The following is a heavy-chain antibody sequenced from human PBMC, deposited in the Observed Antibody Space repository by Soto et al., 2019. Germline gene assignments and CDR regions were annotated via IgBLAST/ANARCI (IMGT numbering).Heavy chain of an antibody. D-gene: IGHD2-2*01. Sequence: GGSLRLSCAASGFTFSSYWMSWVRQAPGKGLEWVANIKQDGSEKYYVDSVKGRFTISRDNAKNSLYLQMNSLRAEDTAVYYCAREFYCSSTSCYEEKFDYWGQGTLVTVSS. V-gene: IGHV3-7*01. CDR1: GFTFSSYW. J-gene: IGHJ4*02. CDR2: IKQDGSEK. CDR3: AREFYCSSTSCYEEKFDY.